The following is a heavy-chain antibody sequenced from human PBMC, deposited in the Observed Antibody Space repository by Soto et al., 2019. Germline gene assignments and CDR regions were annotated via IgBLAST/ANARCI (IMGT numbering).Heavy chain of an antibody. CDR1: GGPFTSFD. Sequence: VELVQSGSEVKKPGSSVKVSCKTSGGPFTSFDVNWVRQAPGQGLEWMGDIIPIFERTNYAQKFQGRVTITADMATTTAYMELGSLRSDDTAVYFCAVGLSGSYYQNGMKVWGLGTTVIVS. J-gene: IGHJ6*02. D-gene: IGHD1-26*01. CDR3: AVGLSGSYYQNGMKV. V-gene: IGHV1-69*06. CDR2: IIPIFERT.